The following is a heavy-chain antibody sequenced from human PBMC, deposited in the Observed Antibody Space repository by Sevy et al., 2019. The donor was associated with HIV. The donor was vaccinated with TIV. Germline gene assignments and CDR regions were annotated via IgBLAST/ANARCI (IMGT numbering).Heavy chain of an antibody. CDR3: ARSYYYGSGSSIFDY. V-gene: IGHV1-69*13. D-gene: IGHD3-10*01. J-gene: IGHJ4*02. CDR1: GGTFSSYA. CDR2: MIPIFGTA. Sequence: ASVKVSCKASGGTFSSYAISWVRQAPGQGLEWMGGMIPIFGTANYAQKFQGRVTITADESTSTAYMELSSLRSEDTAVYYCARSYYYGSGSSIFDYWGQGTLVTVSS.